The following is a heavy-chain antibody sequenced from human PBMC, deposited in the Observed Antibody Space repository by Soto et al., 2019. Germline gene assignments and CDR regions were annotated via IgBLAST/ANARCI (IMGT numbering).Heavy chain of an antibody. J-gene: IGHJ3*02. CDR1: GYTFTCYY. V-gene: IGHV1-2*04. CDR3: ARVAEHDAFDI. CDR2: TNPNSGGT. Sequence: ASVKVSCKASGYTFTCYYMHWVRQAPGQGLEWMGWTNPNSGGTNYAQKFQGWVTMTRDTSISTAYMELSRLRSDDTAVYYCARVAEHDAFDIWGQGTMVTVSS.